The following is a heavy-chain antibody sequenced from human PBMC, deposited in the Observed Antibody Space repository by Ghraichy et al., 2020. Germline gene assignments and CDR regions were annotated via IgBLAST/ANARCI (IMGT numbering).Heavy chain of an antibody. CDR2: INQDGSEK. CDR1: GFTFSSHW. CDR3: ARGTNSALDI. V-gene: IGHV3-7*03. D-gene: IGHD2/OR15-2a*01. J-gene: IGHJ3*02. Sequence: GGSLRLSCVASGFTFSSHWMHWVRQGPGKRLEWVARINQDGSEKYYVDSVKGRFTISRDNAKNSVYLEMNSLRVEDTAVYYCARGTNSALDIWGQGTMVTISS.